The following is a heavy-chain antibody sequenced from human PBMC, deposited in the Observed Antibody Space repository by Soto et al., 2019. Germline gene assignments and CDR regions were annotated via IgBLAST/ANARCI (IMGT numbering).Heavy chain of an antibody. V-gene: IGHV3-7*05. CDR2: IKQDGSEK. J-gene: IGHJ4*02. CDR3: ASLEGYSSYDY. D-gene: IGHD5-18*01. CDR1: GFTFSSYC. Sequence: PGGSLRLSCATSGFTFSSYCISWVRQAPGKGLEWVANIKQDGSEKYYVDSVKGRFTISRDNAKNSLYLQMNSLRAEDTAVYYCASLEGYSSYDYWGQGTLVTVSS.